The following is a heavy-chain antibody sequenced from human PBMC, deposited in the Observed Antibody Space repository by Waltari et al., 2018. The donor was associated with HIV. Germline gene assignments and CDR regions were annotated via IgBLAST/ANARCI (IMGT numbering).Heavy chain of an antibody. CDR1: GYSFNSYW. Sequence: AEVKKPGESLRISCKGSGYSFNSYWISWVRQMPGKGLEWMGRIDPSDSYTNYSPSFQGHVTISADKSISTAYLQWSSLKASDTAMYYCARSYYYDSRGAEYFQHWGQGTLVTVSS. CDR2: IDPSDSYT. CDR3: ARSYYYDSRGAEYFQH. V-gene: IGHV5-10-1*01. J-gene: IGHJ1*01. D-gene: IGHD3-22*01.